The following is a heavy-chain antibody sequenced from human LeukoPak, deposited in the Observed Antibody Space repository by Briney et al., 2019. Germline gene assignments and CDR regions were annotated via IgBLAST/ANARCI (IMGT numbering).Heavy chain of an antibody. CDR1: GYTFTSYD. Sequence: ASVKVSCKASGYTFTSYDINWVRQATGQGLEWMGWMNPNSGNTGYAQKFQGRVTMTRDTSISTAYMELSRLRSDDTAVYYCARGAVVADVSGYWGQGTLVTVSS. D-gene: IGHD6-19*01. CDR2: MNPNSGNT. V-gene: IGHV1-8*01. J-gene: IGHJ4*02. CDR3: ARGAVVADVSGY.